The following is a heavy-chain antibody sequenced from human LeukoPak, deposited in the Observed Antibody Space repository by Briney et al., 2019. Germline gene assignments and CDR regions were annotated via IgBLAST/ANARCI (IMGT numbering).Heavy chain of an antibody. CDR1: GGSISGYY. Sequence: SETLSLTCTVSGGSISGYYWSWIRQPPGKGLEWIGYIYYSGSTNYNPSLKSRVTISVDTSKNQFSLKLSSVTAADTAVYYCAREVVVPAASSCWFDPWGQGTLVTVSS. J-gene: IGHJ5*02. V-gene: IGHV4-59*01. CDR2: IYYSGST. CDR3: AREVVVPAASSCWFDP. D-gene: IGHD2-2*01.